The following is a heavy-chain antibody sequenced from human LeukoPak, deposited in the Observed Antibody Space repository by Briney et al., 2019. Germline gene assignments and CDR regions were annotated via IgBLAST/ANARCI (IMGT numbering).Heavy chain of an antibody. V-gene: IGHV3-30*01. CDR3: ARGRGYYDSSGYSPHDY. J-gene: IGHJ4*02. D-gene: IGHD3-22*01. CDR2: ISYDGSNK. CDR1: GFTFSSYA. Sequence: PGGSLRLSCAASGFTFSSYAMHWVRQAPGKGLEWVAVISYDGSNKYYADSVKGRFTISRDNSKNTLYLQMNSLRAEDTAVYYCARGRGYYDSSGYSPHDYWGQGTLVTVSS.